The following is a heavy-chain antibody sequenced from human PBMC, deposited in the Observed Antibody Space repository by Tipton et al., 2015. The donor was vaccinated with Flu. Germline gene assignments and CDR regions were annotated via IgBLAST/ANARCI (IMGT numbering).Heavy chain of an antibody. CDR2: VSSDGKRE. CDR3: AYYFVGNSV. Sequence: SLRLSCEASGFSFGSNAMHWVRQAPGKGLEWVAVVSSDGKREDYVDALRGRFIISRDNSKNTVYLQMNSLRAEDTAVYYCAYYFVGNSVWGQGTLVTVS. D-gene: IGHD2/OR15-2a*01. J-gene: IGHJ4*02. V-gene: IGHV3-30*03. CDR1: GFSFGSNA.